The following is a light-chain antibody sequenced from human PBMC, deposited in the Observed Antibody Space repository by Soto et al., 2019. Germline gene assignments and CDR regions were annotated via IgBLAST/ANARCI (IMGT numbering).Light chain of an antibody. CDR2: EVN. Sequence: QSVLGQPASVSGSPGHSITISCTGTSRDVGGYNYVSWYQQHPGNAPRLMIYEVNNRPSGVPNRFSGSKSGNTASLTISGLQAEDEADYYCSSKTSSRTPFVFGTGTKVTVL. V-gene: IGLV2-14*01. CDR1: SRDVGGYNY. J-gene: IGLJ1*01. CDR3: SSKTSSRTPFV.